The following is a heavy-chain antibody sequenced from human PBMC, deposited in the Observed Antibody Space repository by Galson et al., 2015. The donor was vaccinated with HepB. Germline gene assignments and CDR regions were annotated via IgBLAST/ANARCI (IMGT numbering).Heavy chain of an antibody. D-gene: IGHD5-18*01. CDR2: TYYRSKWYN. V-gene: IGHV6-1*01. J-gene: IGHJ4*02. CDR1: GDSVSSNSAA. Sequence: CAISGDSVSSNSAAWNWIRQSPSRGLEWLGRTYYRSKWYNDYAVSVKSRITINPDTSKNQFSLQLNSVTPEDTAVYYCARGDTAMVTYTPADYFDYWGQGTLVTVSS. CDR3: ARGDTAMVTYTPADYFDY.